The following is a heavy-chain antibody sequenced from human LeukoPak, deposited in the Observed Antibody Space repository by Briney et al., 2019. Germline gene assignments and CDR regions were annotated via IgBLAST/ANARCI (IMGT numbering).Heavy chain of an antibody. V-gene: IGHV3-23*01. D-gene: IGHD6-6*01. CDR1: GLTFSSYA. J-gene: IGHJ6*02. Sequence: GGSLRLSCAASGLTFSSYAMSWVRQAPGKGLEWVSAISGGGGSTYYADSVKGRFTISRDNSKNTLYLQMNSLRAEDTAVYYCAKRYSSSSSRYYGMDVWGQGTTVTVSS. CDR3: AKRYSSSSSRYYGMDV. CDR2: ISGGGGST.